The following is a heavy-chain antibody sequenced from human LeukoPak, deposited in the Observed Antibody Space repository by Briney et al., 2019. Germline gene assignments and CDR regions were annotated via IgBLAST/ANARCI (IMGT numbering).Heavy chain of an antibody. CDR3: ARDVPNYYYGLGTIQAFDY. CDR2: LNTDTGKP. Sequence: ASVKVSCKASGYSFTTYAMNWVRQAPGQGLEWMGWLNTDTGKPTFAPGFTGRFVFSFDTSVNTAYLEISSLKTEDTAVYYCARDVPNYYYGLGTIQAFDYWGQGTLVTVSS. V-gene: IGHV7-4-1*02. D-gene: IGHD3-10*01. CDR1: GYSFTTYA. J-gene: IGHJ4*02.